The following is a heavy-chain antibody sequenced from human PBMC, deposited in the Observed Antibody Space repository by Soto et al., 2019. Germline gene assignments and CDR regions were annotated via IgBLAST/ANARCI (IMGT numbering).Heavy chain of an antibody. V-gene: IGHV3-15*01. J-gene: IGHJ6*03. CDR3: TTDQGGYSGYDPNYYYYYMDV. CDR1: GFTFSNAW. Sequence: PGGSLRLSCAASGFTFSNAWMSWVRQAPGKGLEWVGRIKSKTDGGTTDYAAPVKGRFTISRDDSKNTLYLQMNSLKTEDTAVYYCTTDQGGYSGYDPNYYYYYMDVWGKGTTVTVSS. D-gene: IGHD5-12*01. CDR2: IKSKTDGGTT.